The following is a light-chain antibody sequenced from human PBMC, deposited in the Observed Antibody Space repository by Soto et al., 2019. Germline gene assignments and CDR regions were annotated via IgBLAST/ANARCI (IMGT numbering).Light chain of an antibody. J-gene: IGKJ3*01. CDR1: QSISSY. CDR2: AAS. CDR3: HQSYSTPFT. Sequence: DTQMTKSPSSLSASVGDRVTITCRASQSISSYLHWYQQKPGKAPRLLIYAASSLQSGVPSRFSGSGSGTDVTLTIGGXHPENFATYYCHQSYSTPFTFGPVPKVDI. V-gene: IGKV1-39*01.